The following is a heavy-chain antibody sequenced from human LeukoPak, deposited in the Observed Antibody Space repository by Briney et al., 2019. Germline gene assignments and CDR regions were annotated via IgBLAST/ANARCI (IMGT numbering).Heavy chain of an antibody. D-gene: IGHD3/OR15-3a*01. CDR3: AADRGLLKAFDI. CDR1: GFTFTSSA. V-gene: IGHV1-58*02. CDR2: IVVGSGNT. J-gene: IGHJ3*02. Sequence: SVKVSCKASGFTFTSSAIQWVRQARGQRLEWIGWIVVGSGNTNYAQKFQERVTITRDMSTSTAYMELSSLRSEDTAVYYCAADRGLLKAFDIWGQGTMVTVSS.